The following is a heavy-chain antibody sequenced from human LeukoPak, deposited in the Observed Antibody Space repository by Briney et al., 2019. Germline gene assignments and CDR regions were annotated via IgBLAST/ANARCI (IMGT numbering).Heavy chain of an antibody. CDR1: GFTFSSYA. CDR3: AKDQSGYDS. CDR2: ISGSGSST. V-gene: IGHV3-23*01. Sequence: GGSLRLSCAASGFTFSSYAMSWVRQAPRKGLEWVSAISGSGSSTYYADSVKGRFTISRDKNTLYLQMNSLRAEDTAVYYCAKDQSGYDSWGQGTLVTVSS. J-gene: IGHJ4*02. D-gene: IGHD5-12*01.